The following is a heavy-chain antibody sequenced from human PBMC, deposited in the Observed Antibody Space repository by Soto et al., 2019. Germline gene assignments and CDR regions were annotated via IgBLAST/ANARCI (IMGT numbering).Heavy chain of an antibody. D-gene: IGHD2-21*01. CDR1: GFTFSNYG. V-gene: IGHV3-30*18. J-gene: IGHJ4*02. CDR2: ISYDGTNK. Sequence: QVQLVESGGGVVQPGRSLRLSCAAAGFTFSNYGMHWVRQAPGKVLEWVALISYDGTNKDYADSVKGRFTISRDNSKNTLYLQMNSLRAEDTAVYYCAKELLFSYLDYWGQGTLVTVSS. CDR3: AKELLFSYLDY.